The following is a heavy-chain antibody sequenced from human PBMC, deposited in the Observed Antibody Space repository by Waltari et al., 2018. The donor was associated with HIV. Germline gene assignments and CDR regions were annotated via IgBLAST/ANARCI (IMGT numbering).Heavy chain of an antibody. CDR2: IYYSGST. V-gene: IGHV4-59*01. J-gene: IGHJ4*02. Sequence: QVQLQESGPGLVKPSETLSLICTVSGGSISNYYWTWIRQPPGKGLEWIGYIYYSGSTNYNPTRKGRVTISVDTSKNQFSLKVRSVTAADTARYYCARVDRYTSSGLDYWGQGTLVNVSS. CDR1: GGSISNYY. D-gene: IGHD6-13*01. CDR3: ARVDRYTSSGLDY.